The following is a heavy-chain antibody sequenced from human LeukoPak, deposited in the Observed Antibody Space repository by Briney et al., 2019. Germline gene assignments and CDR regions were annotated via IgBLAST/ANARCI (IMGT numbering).Heavy chain of an antibody. J-gene: IGHJ3*02. Sequence: GGSLRLSCAASGLTLSSYWMYWVRQAPGKGLEYVSAISENGGRTYYANSVKGRFTNSRDNSKNTLYLQMDSLRAEDMAVYYCAKDRVGGWAFDIWGQGTMVTVSS. CDR3: AKDRVGGWAFDI. CDR2: ISENGGRT. D-gene: IGHD3-16*01. CDR1: GLTLSSYW. V-gene: IGHV3-64*01.